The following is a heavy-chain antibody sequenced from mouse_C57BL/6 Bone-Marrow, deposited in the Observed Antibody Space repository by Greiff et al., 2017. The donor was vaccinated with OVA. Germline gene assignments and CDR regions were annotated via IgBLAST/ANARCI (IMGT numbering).Heavy chain of an antibody. D-gene: IGHD2-4*01. CDR3: ARSGYDYPYYFDY. CDR1: GYTFTSYW. J-gene: IGHJ2*01. CDR2: IDPSDSYT. V-gene: IGHV1-69*01. Sequence: QVQLKESGAELVMPGASVKLSCKASGYTFTSYWMHWVKQRPGQGLEWIGEIDPSDSYTNYNQKFKGKSTLTVDKSSSTAYMQLSSLTSEDSAVYYCARSGYDYPYYFDYWGQGTTLTVSS.